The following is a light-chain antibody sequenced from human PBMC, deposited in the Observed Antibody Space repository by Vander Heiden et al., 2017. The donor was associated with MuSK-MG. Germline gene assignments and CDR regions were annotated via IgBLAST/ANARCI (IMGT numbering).Light chain of an antibody. CDR1: QSVSSN. J-gene: IGKJ2*01. CDR2: GAS. V-gene: IGKV3-15*01. Sequence: EIVMTQSPATLSVSPGERATLSCRASQSVSSNLAWYQQKPGQAPRLLIYGASTRATGIQARFSGSGAGTEFTLTISSRQSEDFAVYYCQQENNGHREYTFGQGTKLEIK. CDR3: QQENNGHREYT.